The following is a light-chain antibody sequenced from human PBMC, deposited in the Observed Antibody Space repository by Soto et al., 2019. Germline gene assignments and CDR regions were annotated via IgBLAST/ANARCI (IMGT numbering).Light chain of an antibody. CDR3: TSYTSSRTWV. CDR1: SSDVGAYNY. V-gene: IGLV2-14*01. CDR2: EVS. J-gene: IGLJ3*02. Sequence: QSALTQPASVSGSPGQSITISCTGTSSDVGAYNYVSWYQHYPGKVPKLMIYEVSNRPSGISNRFSGSKSGNTASLTISGLQAEDEADYYCTSYTSSRTWVFGGGTKLTVL.